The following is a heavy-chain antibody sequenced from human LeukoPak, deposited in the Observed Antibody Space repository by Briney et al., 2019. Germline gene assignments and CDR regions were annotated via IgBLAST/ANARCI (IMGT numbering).Heavy chain of an antibody. CDR2: INHSGST. CDR3: ARGRIAAAGSWFDP. V-gene: IGHV4-34*01. D-gene: IGHD6-13*01. CDR1: GGSFSGYY. J-gene: IGHJ5*02. Sequence: PSETLSLTCAVYGGSFSGYYWSWIRQPPGKGLEWIGEINHSGSTNYNPSLKSRVTISVDTSKNQFPLKLSSVTAADTAVYYCARGRIAAAGSWFDPWGQGTLVTVSS.